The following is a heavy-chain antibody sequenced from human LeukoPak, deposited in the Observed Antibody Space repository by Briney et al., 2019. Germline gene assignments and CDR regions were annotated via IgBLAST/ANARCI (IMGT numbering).Heavy chain of an antibody. CDR2: INHNGNVN. CDR3: AKDRGYSYGSPFDY. Sequence: GGSLRLSCAASGFTFSSYWMNWARQAPGKGLEWVASINHNGNVNYYVDSVKGRFTISRDNAKNSLYLQMSNLRAEDTAVYYCAKDRGYSYGSPFDYWGQGTLVTVSS. D-gene: IGHD5-18*01. J-gene: IGHJ4*02. V-gene: IGHV3-7*03. CDR1: GFTFSSYW.